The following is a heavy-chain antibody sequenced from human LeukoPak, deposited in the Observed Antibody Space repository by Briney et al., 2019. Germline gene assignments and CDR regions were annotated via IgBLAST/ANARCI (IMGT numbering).Heavy chain of an antibody. V-gene: IGHV3-15*01. J-gene: IGHJ4*02. D-gene: IGHD4-17*01. CDR3: TTVMDGDLDIDY. CDR1: GFTFSNAW. CDR2: IKSKTGGGTT. Sequence: GGSLRLSCAASGFTFSNAWMSWVRQAPGKGLEWVGRIKSKTGGGTTDYAAPVKGRFTISRDDSKNTLYPQMNSLKTEDTAVYYCTTVMDGDLDIDYWGQGTLVTVSS.